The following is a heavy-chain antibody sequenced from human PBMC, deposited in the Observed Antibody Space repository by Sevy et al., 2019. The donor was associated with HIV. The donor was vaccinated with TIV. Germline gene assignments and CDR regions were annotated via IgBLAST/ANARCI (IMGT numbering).Heavy chain of an antibody. Sequence: GGSLRLSCAASGITFTIYTMNWVRQAPGKGLEWVSSISSSGSYLYYADSVKGRFTISRDNAKRSLYLQMNSLRAEDTAVYYCAREDSNGVCYSHWGQGTLVTVSS. CDR1: GITFTIYT. CDR2: ISSSGSYL. CDR3: AREDSNGVCYSH. J-gene: IGHJ4*02. V-gene: IGHV3-21*01. D-gene: IGHD2-8*01.